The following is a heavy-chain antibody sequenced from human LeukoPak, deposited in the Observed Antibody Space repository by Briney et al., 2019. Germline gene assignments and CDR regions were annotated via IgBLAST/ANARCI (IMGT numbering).Heavy chain of an antibody. CDR3: ARAPTNAHFDY. CDR1: DFTFNDYY. J-gene: IGHJ4*02. V-gene: IGHV3-66*01. Sequence: GGSLRLSCAASDFTFNDYYMTWIRQAPGKGLECVSLLYAGGSAYYADSVKGRFTISRDNSKNTVYLEMNSLRVEDTAVYYCARAPTNAHFDYWGQGTLVTVSS. CDR2: LYAGGSA.